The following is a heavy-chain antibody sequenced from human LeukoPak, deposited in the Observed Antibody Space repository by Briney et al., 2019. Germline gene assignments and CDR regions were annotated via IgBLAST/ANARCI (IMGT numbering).Heavy chain of an antibody. Sequence: PGGSLRLSCEASGFTFSAYAMTWVRQAPGKGLEWVSSISPTSGYIYYADSVKGRFTISRDNAENSLYLLMNSLRAEDTAVYYCAREGPTAALFDYWGQGTQVTVSS. J-gene: IGHJ4*02. CDR1: GFTFSAYA. V-gene: IGHV3-21*01. D-gene: IGHD4-17*01. CDR2: ISPTSGYI. CDR3: AREGPTAALFDY.